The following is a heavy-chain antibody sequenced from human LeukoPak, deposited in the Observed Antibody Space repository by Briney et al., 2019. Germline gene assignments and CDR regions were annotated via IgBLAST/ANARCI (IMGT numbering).Heavy chain of an antibody. V-gene: IGHV3-21*01. CDR1: GFTFSSYS. J-gene: IGHJ2*01. D-gene: IGHD6-13*01. CDR3: ARAAYSSTWYSRYFDL. Sequence: PGGSLRLSCAASGFTFSSYSMNWVRQAPGKGLEWVSSISSSSSYIYYADSVKGRFTIPRDNAKNSLYLQMNSLRAEDTAVYYCARAAYSSTWYSRYFDLWGRGTLVTVSS. CDR2: ISSSSSYI.